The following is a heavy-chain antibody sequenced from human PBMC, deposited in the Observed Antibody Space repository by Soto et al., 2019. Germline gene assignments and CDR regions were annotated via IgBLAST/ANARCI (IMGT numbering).Heavy chain of an antibody. CDR1: GGTFSSYA. V-gene: IGHV1-18*01. CDR2: ISAYNGNT. J-gene: IGHJ6*02. Sequence: ASVKVSCKSSGGTFSSYAISWVRQAPGQGLEWMGWISAYNGNTNYAQKLQGRVTMTTDTSTSTAYMELRSLRSDDTAVYYCARDRYYDFWSGTSSIYYYGMDVWGQGTTVTVSS. D-gene: IGHD3-3*01. CDR3: ARDRYYDFWSGTSSIYYYGMDV.